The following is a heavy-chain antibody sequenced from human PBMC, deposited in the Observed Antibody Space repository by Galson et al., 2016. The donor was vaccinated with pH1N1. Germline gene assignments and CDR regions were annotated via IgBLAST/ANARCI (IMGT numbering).Heavy chain of an antibody. D-gene: IGHD6-13*01. CDR2: FYPEDGDT. Sequence: SVKVSCKVSGNTLTDLSIHWVRRAPGKGLEWMGGFYPEDGDTLYTQRLPQRFKGRLAVTEDTSTDTAYLELSSQRPEDTAIYYCAKLSSTSGWYNGWYFDLWGLGTLVTVSS. V-gene: IGHV1-24*01. CDR1: GNTLTDLS. J-gene: IGHJ2*01. CDR3: AKLSSTSGWYNGWYFDL.